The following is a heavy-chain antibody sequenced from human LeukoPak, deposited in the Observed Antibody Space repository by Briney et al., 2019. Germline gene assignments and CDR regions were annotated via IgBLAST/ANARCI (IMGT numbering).Heavy chain of an antibody. CDR3: ARDHHYGDYSLYY. V-gene: IGHV4-31*03. CDR2: IYYSGST. D-gene: IGHD4-17*01. Sequence: SETLSLTCTVSGGSISSGGSYWSWIRQHPGKGLEWIGYIYYSGSTYYNPSLKSRVTISVDTSKNQFSLKLSSVTAADTAVYYCARDHHYGDYSLYYWGQGTLVTVSS. J-gene: IGHJ4*02. CDR1: GGSISSGGSY.